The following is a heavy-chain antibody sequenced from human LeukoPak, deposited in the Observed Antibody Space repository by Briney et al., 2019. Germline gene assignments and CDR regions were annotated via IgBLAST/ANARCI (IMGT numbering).Heavy chain of an antibody. J-gene: IGHJ4*02. D-gene: IGHD3-22*01. V-gene: IGHV3-33*06. CDR2: IWYDGSNK. Sequence: GGSLRLSCAASGFTFSSYGMHWVRQAPGKGLEWVAVIWYDGSNKYYADSVKGRFTISRENSKNTLYLQMNSLRAEDTAVYYCAKDRDSSGYFHFDYWGQGTLVTVSS. CDR3: AKDRDSSGYFHFDY. CDR1: GFTFSSYG.